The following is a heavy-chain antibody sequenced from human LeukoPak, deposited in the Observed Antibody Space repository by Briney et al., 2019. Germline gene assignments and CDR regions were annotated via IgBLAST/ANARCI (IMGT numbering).Heavy chain of an antibody. J-gene: IGHJ3*02. D-gene: IGHD4-17*01. V-gene: IGHV3-23*01. CDR2: ISDSGGST. Sequence: GGSLRLSCVASGFTFSDYAMSWVRQAPGKGLEWVSGISDSGGSTYYADSVKGRCTISRDNSKNTVSLQMNNLRAEDTAVYYCARDLSVTTLYIDAFDIWGQGTMVTVSS. CDR1: GFTFSDYA. CDR3: ARDLSVTTLYIDAFDI.